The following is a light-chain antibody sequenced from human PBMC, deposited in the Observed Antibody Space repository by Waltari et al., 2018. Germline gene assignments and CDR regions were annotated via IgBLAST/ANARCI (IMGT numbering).Light chain of an antibody. V-gene: IGKV1-33*01. Sequence: DIQMTQSPSSLSASVGARVTITCQASQDINNHLIWYQQKPGKAPKFLIYDASNLETGVPSRFSGSGSGTDFTFTISSLQPEDIATYYCQQYDSLPLTFGGGTKVEIK. CDR3: QQYDSLPLT. J-gene: IGKJ4*01. CDR1: QDINNH. CDR2: DAS.